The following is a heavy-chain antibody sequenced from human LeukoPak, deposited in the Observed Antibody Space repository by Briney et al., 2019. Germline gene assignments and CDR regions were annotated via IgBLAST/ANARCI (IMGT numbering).Heavy chain of an antibody. J-gene: IGHJ4*02. CDR3: SQGNWGDD. Sequence: AGGSPRLSCAASGFTFATYDMTWVRQAPGKGLEWVSSITRGGDITYYADSVTGRFTISRDNSKNTVYLQMNSLRAEDTAVYYCSQGNWGDDWGQGTLVTVSS. CDR1: GFTFATYD. V-gene: IGHV3-23*01. D-gene: IGHD7-27*01. CDR2: ITRGGDIT.